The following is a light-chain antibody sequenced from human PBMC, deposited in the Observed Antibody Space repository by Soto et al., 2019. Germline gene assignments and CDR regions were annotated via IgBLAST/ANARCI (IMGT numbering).Light chain of an antibody. V-gene: IGKV3-15*01. CDR1: QSIYEK. CDR3: QQYNRWPLT. Sequence: EIVMTQSPATLSVSPGERVTLFCRASQSIYEKLAWYQQKPGQTPRLVSYDTSTRATGTPGSFSGSGSGTEFTLPISSLQSEDFAVYYCQQYNRWPLTFGGGTKVEIK. J-gene: IGKJ4*01. CDR2: DTS.